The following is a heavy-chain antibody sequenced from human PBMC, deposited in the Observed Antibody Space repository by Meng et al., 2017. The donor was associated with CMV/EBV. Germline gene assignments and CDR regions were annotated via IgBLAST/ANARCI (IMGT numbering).Heavy chain of an antibody. V-gene: IGHV3-30-3*01. J-gene: IGHJ6*02. Sequence: GESLKISCAASGFTFSSYAMHWVRQAPGKGLEWVAIIFYDGSNKYYADSVKGRFTISRDNSKDTLYLQMNSLRDEDTAVYYCVRGSVVVPAAIRVYYYYGMDVWGQGTTVTVSS. CDR2: IFYDGSNK. CDR3: VRGSVVVPAAIRVYYYYGMDV. CDR1: GFTFSSYA. D-gene: IGHD2-2*01.